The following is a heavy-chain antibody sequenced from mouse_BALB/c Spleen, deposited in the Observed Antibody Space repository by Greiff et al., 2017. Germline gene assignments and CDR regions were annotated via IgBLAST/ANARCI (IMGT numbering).Heavy chain of an antibody. Sequence: QVQLKESGAELMKPGASVKISCKATGYTFSSYWIEWVKQRPGHGLEWIGEILPGSGSTNYNEKFKGKATFTADTSSNTAYMQLSSLTSEDSAVYYCATLYYRYDFDYWGQGTTLTVSS. CDR3: ATLYYRYDFDY. D-gene: IGHD2-14*01. CDR2: ILPGSGST. V-gene: IGHV1-9*01. J-gene: IGHJ2*01. CDR1: GYTFSSYW.